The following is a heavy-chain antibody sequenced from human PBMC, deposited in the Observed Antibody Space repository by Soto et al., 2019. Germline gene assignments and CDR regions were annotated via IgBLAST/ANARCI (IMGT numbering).Heavy chain of an antibody. J-gene: IGHJ3*02. CDR2: ISYDGSNK. Sequence: GGSLRLSCAASGFTFSSYGMHWVRQAPGKGLEWVAVISYDGSNKYYADSVKGRFTISRDNSKNTLYLQMNSLRAEDTAVYYCARAYDYGDDDAFDIWGQGTMVTVSS. CDR3: ARAYDYGDDDAFDI. CDR1: GFTFSSYG. D-gene: IGHD4-17*01. V-gene: IGHV3-30*03.